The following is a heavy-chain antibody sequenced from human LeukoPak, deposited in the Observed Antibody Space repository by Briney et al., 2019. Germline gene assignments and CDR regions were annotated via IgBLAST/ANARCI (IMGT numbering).Heavy chain of an antibody. CDR1: GGSINNYY. J-gene: IGHJ5*02. CDR3: ARDLRGITMVRGGYNWFDP. CDR2: IYYSGIT. Sequence: PSETLSLTCTVSGGSINNYYWSWIRQSPGKGLEWIGYIYYSGITNYNPSLKSRVTISVDTSKNQFSLKLSSVTAADTAVYYCARDLRGITMVRGGYNWFDPWGQGTLVTVSS. V-gene: IGHV4-59*01. D-gene: IGHD3-10*01.